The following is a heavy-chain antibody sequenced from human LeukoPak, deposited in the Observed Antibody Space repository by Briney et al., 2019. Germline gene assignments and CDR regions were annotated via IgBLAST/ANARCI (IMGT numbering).Heavy chain of an antibody. Sequence: GSLRLSCAASGFTFSDYYMSWIRQPPGKGLEWIGRVYTSGSTNYNPSLKSRVTMSVDTSKNQFSLKLSSVTAADTAVYYCARGTYYYDSSGSNLDYWGQGTLVTVSS. CDR1: GFTFSDYY. D-gene: IGHD3-22*01. CDR3: ARGTYYYDSSGSNLDY. J-gene: IGHJ4*02. CDR2: VYTSGST. V-gene: IGHV4-59*10.